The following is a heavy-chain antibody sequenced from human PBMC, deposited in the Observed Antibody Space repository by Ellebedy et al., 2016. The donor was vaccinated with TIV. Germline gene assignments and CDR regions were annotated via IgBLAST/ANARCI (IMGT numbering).Heavy chain of an antibody. D-gene: IGHD4-17*01. Sequence: GGSLRLSCAVSGFSFSSYWMTWVRQAPGKGLEWVANINQGGSDKYYVDSVKGRFTVSRDNAQNSLFLQMNSLRAEDTAVYYCATDGSYGDYRSPTHAFEMWGQGTLVTVSS. V-gene: IGHV3-7*01. CDR1: GFSFSSYW. J-gene: IGHJ3*02. CDR3: ATDGSYGDYRSPTHAFEM. CDR2: INQGGSDK.